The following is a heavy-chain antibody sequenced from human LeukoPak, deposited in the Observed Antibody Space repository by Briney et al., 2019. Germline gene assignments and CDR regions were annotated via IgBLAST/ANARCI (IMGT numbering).Heavy chain of an antibody. J-gene: IGHJ1*01. CDR1: GGSSSDYY. Sequence: SETLSLTCAVYGGSSSDYYWAWFRQPPGKGPEWIAAINHRGSTDYNPSLKSRVTISVDTSKKQFSLKLSSVTAADTAVYYCARVLKDYGDIEYFQHWGQGTLVTVSS. CDR3: ARVLKDYGDIEYFQH. CDR2: INHRGST. D-gene: IGHD4-17*01. V-gene: IGHV4-34*01.